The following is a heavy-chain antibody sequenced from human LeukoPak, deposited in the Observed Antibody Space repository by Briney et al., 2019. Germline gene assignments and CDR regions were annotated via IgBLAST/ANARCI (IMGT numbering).Heavy chain of an antibody. J-gene: IGHJ5*02. CDR3: ARSYRSGSYWFDP. CDR1: GYTFTGYY. D-gene: IGHD1-26*01. Sequence: ASVKVSCKASGYTFTGYYMHWVRQAPGQGLEWMGWINPNSGGTSYAQKFQGRVTMTRDTSISTAYMELSRLRSDDTAVYYCARSYRSGSYWFDPWGQGTLVTVSS. CDR2: INPNSGGT. V-gene: IGHV1-2*02.